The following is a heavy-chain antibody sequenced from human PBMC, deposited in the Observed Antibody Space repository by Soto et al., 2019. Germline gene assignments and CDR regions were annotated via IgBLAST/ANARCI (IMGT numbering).Heavy chain of an antibody. CDR3: ARIYGSGSYSHNWFDP. Sequence: GGSLRLSCAASGFTVSSNYMSWVRQAPGKGLEWVSVIYSGGSTYYADSVTGRFTMYRDNSKNTLYLQMNSLRAEDTAVYYCARIYGSGSYSHNWFDPWGQGTLVTVSS. V-gene: IGHV3-66*01. J-gene: IGHJ5*02. D-gene: IGHD3-10*01. CDR2: IYSGGST. CDR1: GFTVSSNY.